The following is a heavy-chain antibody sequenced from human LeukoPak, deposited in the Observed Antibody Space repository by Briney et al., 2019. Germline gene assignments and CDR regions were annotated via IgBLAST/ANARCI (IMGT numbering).Heavy chain of an antibody. J-gene: IGHJ6*03. CDR3: ARGTYYYDSSGFRRERYYYYYMDV. CDR1: GYTFSSYA. CDR2: IIPIFGTA. V-gene: IGHV1-69*13. Sequence: SVKVSCKASGYTFSSYAISWVRQAPGRGLEWMGGIIPIFGTANYAQKFQGRVTITADESTSTAYMELSSLRSEDTAVYYCARGTYYYDSSGFRRERYYYYYMDVWGKGTTVTISS. D-gene: IGHD3-22*01.